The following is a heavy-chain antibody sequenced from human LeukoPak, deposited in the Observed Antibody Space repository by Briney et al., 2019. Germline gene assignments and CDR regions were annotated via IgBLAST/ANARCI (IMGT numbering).Heavy chain of an antibody. V-gene: IGHV4-59*08. D-gene: IGHD3-22*01. CDR2: IYYSGST. Sequence: PSETLSLTCTVSGGSISSYYWSWIRQPPGKGLEWIGYIYYSGSTNYNPFLKSQVTISVDTSKNQFSLKLSSVTAADTAVYYCATQRGYYDSSGYYLAFDIWGQGTMVTVSS. CDR1: GGSISSYY. J-gene: IGHJ3*02. CDR3: ATQRGYYDSSGYYLAFDI.